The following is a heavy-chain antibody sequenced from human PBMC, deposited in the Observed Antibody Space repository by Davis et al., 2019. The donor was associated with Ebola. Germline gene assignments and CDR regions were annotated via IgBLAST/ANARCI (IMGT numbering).Heavy chain of an antibody. CDR2: ISSSGSTI. D-gene: IGHD5-12*01. Sequence: GGSLRLSCAASGFTFSSYWMNWVRQAPGKGLEWVSYISSSGSTIYYAESVKGRFTISRDNAKNSLYLQMNSLRAEDTAIYYCARVGYDHSISYYHYKGMDVWGQGTTVTVSS. J-gene: IGHJ6*02. V-gene: IGHV3-48*04. CDR1: GFTFSSYW. CDR3: ARVGYDHSISYYHYKGMDV.